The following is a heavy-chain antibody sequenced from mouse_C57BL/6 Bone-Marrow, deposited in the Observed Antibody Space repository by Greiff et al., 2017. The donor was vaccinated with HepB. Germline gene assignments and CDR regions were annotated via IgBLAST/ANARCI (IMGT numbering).Heavy chain of an antibody. CDR2: ISGGGGNT. V-gene: IGHV5-9*01. CDR1: GFTFSSYT. J-gene: IGHJ2*01. CDR3: ARQDGYNY. D-gene: IGHD2-3*01. Sequence: EVKLMESGGGLVKPGGSLKLSCAASGFTFSSYTMSWVRQTPEKRLEWVATISGGGGNTYYPDSVKGRFTISRDNAKNTLYLQMSSLRSVDTALYYCARQDGYNYWGQGTTLPFSS.